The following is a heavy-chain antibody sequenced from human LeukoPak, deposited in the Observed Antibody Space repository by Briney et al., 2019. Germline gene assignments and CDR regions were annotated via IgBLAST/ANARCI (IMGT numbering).Heavy chain of an antibody. D-gene: IGHD6-13*01. Sequence: SETLSHTCAIYGESFSGYFWTWIRQPPGKGLEWIGEINHSGSTNYNPSLKSRVTISVDASRNQFSLKLNSLTAADTALYYCARGQRDNSNWRLYDYWGQGTLVTVSS. CDR1: GESFSGYF. CDR3: ARGQRDNSNWRLYDY. CDR2: INHSGST. J-gene: IGHJ4*02. V-gene: IGHV4-34*01.